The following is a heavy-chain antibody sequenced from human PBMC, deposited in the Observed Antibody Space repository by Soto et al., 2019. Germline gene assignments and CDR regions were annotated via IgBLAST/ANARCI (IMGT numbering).Heavy chain of an antibody. D-gene: IGHD6-13*01. CDR1: GGSISSGGYY. CDR3: ASSPHIAAAASWFDP. J-gene: IGHJ5*02. CDR2: IYYSGST. V-gene: IGHV4-31*03. Sequence: PSETLSLTCTVSGGSISSGGYYWSWIRQHPGKGLEWIGYIYYSGSTYYNPSLKSRVTISVDTSKNQFSLKLSSVTAADTAVYYCASSPHIAAAASWFDPWGQGTLVTVSS.